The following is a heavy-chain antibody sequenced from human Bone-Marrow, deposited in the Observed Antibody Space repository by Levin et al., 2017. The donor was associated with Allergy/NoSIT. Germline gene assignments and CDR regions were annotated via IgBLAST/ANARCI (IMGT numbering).Heavy chain of an antibody. Sequence: KTSETLSLTCTVSGGSVSSGSYYWSWIRQPPGKGLEWIGHIYYSGSTNYSPSLKSRLTMSVDTSRNQFSLSLTSVTTADTAVYFCARLLGPRSTTWGWYFDYWGQGTLVTVSS. CDR2: IYYSGST. CDR3: ARLLGPRSTTWGWYFDY. J-gene: IGHJ4*02. D-gene: IGHD7-27*01. V-gene: IGHV4-61*01. CDR1: GGSVSSGSYY.